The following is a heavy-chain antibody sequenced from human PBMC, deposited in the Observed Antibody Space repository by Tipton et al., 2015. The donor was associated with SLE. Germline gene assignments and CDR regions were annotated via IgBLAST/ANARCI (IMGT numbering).Heavy chain of an antibody. D-gene: IGHD1-26*01. V-gene: IGHV4-61*05. J-gene: IGHJ5*02. Sequence: TLSLTCTVSGGSISSSSYYWGWIRQPPGKGLEWIGYIYTSGSTNYNPSLKSRVTISVDTSKNQFSLKLSSVTAADTAVYYCARSGSYLNWFDPWGQGTLVTVSS. CDR2: IYTSGST. CDR3: ARSGSYLNWFDP. CDR1: GGSISSSSYY.